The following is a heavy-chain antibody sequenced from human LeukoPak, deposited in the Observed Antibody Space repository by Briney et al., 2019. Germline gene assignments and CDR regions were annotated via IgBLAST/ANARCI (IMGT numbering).Heavy chain of an antibody. CDR1: GYTFSSYG. D-gene: IGHD3-10*01. V-gene: IGHV1-18*01. CDR2: ISAYNGNT. Sequence: ASVTVSCKASGYTFSSYGISWVRQAPGQRLEWMRWISAYNGNTNYAQKFQGRVTMITDTSTSTAYMELRSLRSDDTAVYYCARDGFFGSGIVGAFDIWGQGTMVTVSS. J-gene: IGHJ3*02. CDR3: ARDGFFGSGIVGAFDI.